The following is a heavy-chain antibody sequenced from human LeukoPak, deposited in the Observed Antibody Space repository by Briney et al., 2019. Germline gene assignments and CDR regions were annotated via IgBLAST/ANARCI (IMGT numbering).Heavy chain of an antibody. V-gene: IGHV3-30-3*01. D-gene: IGHD3-10*01. CDR2: ISYDGSNK. Sequence: GWSLRLSCAASGFTFSSYAMHWVRQAPGKGLEWVAVISYDGSNKYYADSVKGRFTISRDNSKNTLYLQMNSLRAEDTAVYYCARDLAGWGQGTLVTVSS. CDR3: ARDLAG. CDR1: GFTFSSYA. J-gene: IGHJ4*02.